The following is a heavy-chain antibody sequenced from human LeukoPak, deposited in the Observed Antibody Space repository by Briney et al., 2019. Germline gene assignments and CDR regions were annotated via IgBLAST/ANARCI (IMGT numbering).Heavy chain of an antibody. CDR1: GFTFDDYA. CDR2: ISWNSDNI. J-gene: IGHJ3*02. D-gene: IGHD6-19*01. CDR3: AKGQWLVRGAAFDI. Sequence: GRSLRLSCAASGFTFDDYAMHWIRQAPGKGLEWVSGISWNSDNIGYADSGKGRFTIPRDNAKNSLYLQMNSLRDEDMALYYCAKGQWLVRGAAFDIWGQGTMVTVSS. V-gene: IGHV3-9*03.